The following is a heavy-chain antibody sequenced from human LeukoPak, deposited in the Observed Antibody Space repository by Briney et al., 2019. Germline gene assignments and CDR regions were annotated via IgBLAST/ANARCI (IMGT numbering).Heavy chain of an antibody. CDR1: GFTFSSYG. Sequence: GGSLRLSCAASGFTFSSYGMHWVRQAPGKGLEWVAVISYDGSNKHYADSVKGRFTISRDNSKNTLYLQMNSLRAEDTAVYYCAKPTSRTDAFDIWGQGTMVTVSS. D-gene: IGHD1-1*01. V-gene: IGHV3-30*18. J-gene: IGHJ3*02. CDR2: ISYDGSNK. CDR3: AKPTSRTDAFDI.